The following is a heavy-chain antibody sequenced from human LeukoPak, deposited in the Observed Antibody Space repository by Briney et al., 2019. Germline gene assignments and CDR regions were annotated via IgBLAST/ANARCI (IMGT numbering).Heavy chain of an antibody. CDR3: AREGDIVVVVAATRVDYYFDY. D-gene: IGHD2-15*01. Sequence: GGSLGLSCAASGFTFSSYAMHWVRQAPGKGLEWVAVISYDGSNKYYADSVKGRFTISRDNSKNTLYLQMNSLRAEDTAVYYCAREGDIVVVVAATRVDYYFDYWGQGTLVTVSS. CDR1: GFTFSSYA. V-gene: IGHV3-30*04. J-gene: IGHJ4*02. CDR2: ISYDGSNK.